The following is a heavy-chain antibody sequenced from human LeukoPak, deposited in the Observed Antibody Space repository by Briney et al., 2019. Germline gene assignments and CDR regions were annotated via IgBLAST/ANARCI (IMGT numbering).Heavy chain of an antibody. CDR2: INHTGGT. CDR1: GGSFNVYY. Sequence: SETLSLTCAVYGGSFNVYYWSWLRQSPGKGLEWIGEINHTGGTAYNPPLKSRVTISVDRCKKQFSLNLRSVTAADTAIYYCPRHDNVDHLRHWGQGTLVTVSS. CDR3: PRHDNVDHLRH. J-gene: IGHJ4*02. V-gene: IGHV4-34*01. D-gene: IGHD1-1*01.